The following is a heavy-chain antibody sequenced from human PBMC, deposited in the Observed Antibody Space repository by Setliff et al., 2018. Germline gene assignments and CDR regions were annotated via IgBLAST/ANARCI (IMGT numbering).Heavy chain of an antibody. V-gene: IGHV1-69*05. CDR1: GGTLSSYA. CDR2: IIPIFGTA. CDR3: ARDLITGTTEYYYGMDV. D-gene: IGHD1-20*01. Sequence: GASVKVSCKASGGTLSSYAISWVRQAPGQGLEWMGGIIPIFGTANYAQKFQGRVTITTDESTSTAYMELSSLRPEDTAVYYCARDLITGTTEYYYGMDVWGQGTMVTVSS. J-gene: IGHJ6*02.